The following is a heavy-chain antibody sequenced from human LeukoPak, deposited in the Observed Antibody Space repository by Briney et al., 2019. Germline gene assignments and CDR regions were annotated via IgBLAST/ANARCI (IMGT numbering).Heavy chain of an antibody. Sequence: PSETLSLTCAVSGGSIRSGNWWSWVRQPPGKGLEWIGEINHSGSTNYNPSLKSRVTISVDTSKNQFSLKLSSVTAADTAVYYCARAGRGYYDSSGYYSRWGQGTLVTVSS. D-gene: IGHD3-22*01. CDR2: INHSGST. J-gene: IGHJ4*02. CDR3: ARAGRGYYDSSGYYSR. CDR1: GGSIRSGNW. V-gene: IGHV4-4*02.